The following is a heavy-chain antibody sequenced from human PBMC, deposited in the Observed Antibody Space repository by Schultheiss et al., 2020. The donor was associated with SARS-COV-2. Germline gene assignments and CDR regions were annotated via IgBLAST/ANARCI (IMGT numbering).Heavy chain of an antibody. CDR2: ITSRRNYI. J-gene: IGHJ1*01. V-gene: IGHV3-21*01. CDR1: GFTFSNYS. Sequence: GGSLRLSCVASGFTFSNYSMNWVRQAPGKGLEWVSSITSRRNYIYYADSVKGRFTISGDNAKNSLYLQMNSLRAEDTAVYYCASHGYSGSYYAYFQHWGQGTLVTSPQ. CDR3: ASHGYSGSYYAYFQH. D-gene: IGHD1-26*01.